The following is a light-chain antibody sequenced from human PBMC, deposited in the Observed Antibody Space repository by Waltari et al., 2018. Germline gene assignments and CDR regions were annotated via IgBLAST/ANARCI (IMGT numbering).Light chain of an antibody. V-gene: IGLV2-14*01. J-gene: IGLJ1*01. CDR1: SRDVGNYNY. Sequence: QSALTQPASLSGSPGQSITISCTGTSRDVGNYNYVSWYQHHPGKVPKVIIYQVSNRPAGISSLFSGSKSGNTASLTISGLQADDEADYYCASYTTSDTIVFGTGTGVTVL. CDR3: ASYTTSDTIV. CDR2: QVS.